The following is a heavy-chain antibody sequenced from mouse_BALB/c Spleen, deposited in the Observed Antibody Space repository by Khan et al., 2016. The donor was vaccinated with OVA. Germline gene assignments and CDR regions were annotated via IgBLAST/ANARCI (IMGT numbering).Heavy chain of an antibody. Sequence: QVQLQQSGAEVVKPGASVKLSCKTTGYTFTSYWIQWIEQRPGQGLGWIGQIFPGTGTTYYNENFKGKATLTVDTSSSTAYMQLSSLTSEDSAVYFGARGYFGNYEFVYWGQGTLGTVSP. CDR3: ARGYFGNYEFVY. CDR2: IFPGTGTT. J-gene: IGHJ3*01. V-gene: IGHV1S132*01. CDR1: GYTFTSYW. D-gene: IGHD2-1*01.